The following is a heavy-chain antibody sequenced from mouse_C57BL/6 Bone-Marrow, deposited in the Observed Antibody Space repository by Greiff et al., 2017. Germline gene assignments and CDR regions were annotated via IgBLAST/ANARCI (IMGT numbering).Heavy chain of an antibody. V-gene: IGHV1-64*01. CDR3: ARSSSTVVATDWYFDV. D-gene: IGHD1-1*01. CDR1: GYTFTSYW. Sequence: VQLQQPGAELVKPGASVKLSCKASGYTFTSYWMHWVKQRPGQGLEWIGMIHPNSGSTNYNEKFKSKATLTVDKSSSTAYMQRSSLTSEDSAVYYCARSSSTVVATDWYFDVWGTGTTVTVSS. J-gene: IGHJ1*03. CDR2: IHPNSGST.